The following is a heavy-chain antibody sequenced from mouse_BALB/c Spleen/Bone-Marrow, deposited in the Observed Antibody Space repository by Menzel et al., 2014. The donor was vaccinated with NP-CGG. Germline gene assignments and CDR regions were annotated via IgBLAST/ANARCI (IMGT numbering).Heavy chain of an antibody. CDR1: GFNIEDTY. CDR3: AEITTAAYYVVDY. CDR2: IDPANGNT. J-gene: IGHJ4*01. Sequence: EVQGVESGAELVKPGASVKLSCTASGFNIEDTYMHWVKQRPEQGLEWIGRIDPANGNTKYDPKFQGKATITADTSSNTAYLQLSSLTSEDTAVYYCAEITTAAYYVVDYWGQGTSVTVSS. V-gene: IGHV14-3*02. D-gene: IGHD1-2*01.